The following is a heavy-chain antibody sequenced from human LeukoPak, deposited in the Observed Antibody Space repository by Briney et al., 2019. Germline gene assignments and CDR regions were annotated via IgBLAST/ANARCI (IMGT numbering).Heavy chain of an antibody. Sequence: SETLSLTYSVSGDSISYFYWSWIRQAAGKGLEWIGRISGSGSTDYNASLKSRVTISVDTSKNQFSLKLSSVTAADTAVYYCARPRIPMVRGACYWFDPWGQGTLVTVSS. CDR3: ARPRIPMVRGACYWFDP. D-gene: IGHD3-10*01. V-gene: IGHV4-4*07. J-gene: IGHJ5*02. CDR1: GDSISYFY. CDR2: ISGSGST.